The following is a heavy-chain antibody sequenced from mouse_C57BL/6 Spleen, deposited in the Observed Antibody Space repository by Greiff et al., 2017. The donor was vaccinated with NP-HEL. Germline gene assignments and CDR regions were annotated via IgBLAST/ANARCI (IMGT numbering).Heavy chain of an antibody. CDR3: ARGLPYAMDY. V-gene: IGHV1-66*01. CDR2: IYPGSGNT. J-gene: IGHJ4*01. D-gene: IGHD2-2*01. CDR1: GYSFTSYY. Sequence: VKLMESGPELVKPGASVKISCKASGYSFTSYYIHWVKQRPGQGLEWIGWIYPGSGNTKYNEKFKGKATLTADTSSSTAYMQLSSLTSEDSAVYYCARGLPYAMDYWGQGTADTVSS.